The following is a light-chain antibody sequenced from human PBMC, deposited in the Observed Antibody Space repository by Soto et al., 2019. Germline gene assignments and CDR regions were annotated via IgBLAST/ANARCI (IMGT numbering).Light chain of an antibody. Sequence: QSALAQPSSVSGSPGQSITISCTGTSTDVGGYNYVSWYQHHPGKGPKLIIYEVNNRPSGVSDRFSGSKSGNKASLTISNLEAEDESEYYCGSYTSTATPSVFGTGTKVNVL. CDR2: EVN. CDR1: STDVGGYNY. J-gene: IGLJ1*01. CDR3: GSYTSTATPSV. V-gene: IGLV2-14*01.